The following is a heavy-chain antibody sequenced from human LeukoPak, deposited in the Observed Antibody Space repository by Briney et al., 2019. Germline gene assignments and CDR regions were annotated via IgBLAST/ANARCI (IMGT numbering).Heavy chain of an antibody. CDR2: ISWNSASV. CDR3: AKDYGYSSSWYDY. Sequence: GGSLRLSCEASGFTFYDYGMHWVRQAPGKGVEWVSTISWNSASVGYVDSVKGRFTISRDNAKKTLYLQMNSLRPEDTALYYCAKDYGYSSSWYDYWGQGTLVTVSS. D-gene: IGHD6-13*01. J-gene: IGHJ4*02. CDR1: GFTFYDYG. V-gene: IGHV3-9*01.